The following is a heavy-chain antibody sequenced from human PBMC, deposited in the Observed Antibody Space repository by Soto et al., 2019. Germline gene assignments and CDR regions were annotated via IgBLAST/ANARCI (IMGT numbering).Heavy chain of an antibody. V-gene: IGHV4-30-2*01. CDR3: ARDHYDFWSGYDPYGMDV. CDR2: IYHSGST. Sequence: KPSETLSLTCAVSGGSISSGGYSWSWIRQPPGKGLEWIGYIYHSGSTYYNPSLKSRVTISVDRSKNQFSLKLSSVTAADTAVYYCARDHYDFWSGYDPYGMDVWGQGTTVTSP. CDR1: GGSISSGGYS. D-gene: IGHD3-3*01. J-gene: IGHJ6*02.